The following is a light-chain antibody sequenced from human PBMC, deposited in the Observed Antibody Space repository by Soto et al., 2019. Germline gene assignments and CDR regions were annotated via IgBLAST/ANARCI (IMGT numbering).Light chain of an antibody. J-gene: IGKJ1*01. CDR1: QSVSSSY. V-gene: IGKV3-20*01. CDR2: GAS. Sequence: EIVLTQSPGTLSLSPGERATLSCRASQSVSSSYLAWYQQKPGQAPRLLICGASSRATGIPDRFSGSGSGTDFTLTISRLDPEHFAVYYCQQYGSSPGTFGQGTKVEI. CDR3: QQYGSSPGT.